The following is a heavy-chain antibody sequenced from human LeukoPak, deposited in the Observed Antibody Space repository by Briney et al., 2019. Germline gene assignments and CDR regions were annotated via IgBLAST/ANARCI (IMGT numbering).Heavy chain of an antibody. V-gene: IGHV3-21*04. CDR3: ARDQGSRYDH. CDR1: GFTFSSYS. CDR2: ISSSSSYI. D-gene: IGHD2-15*01. Sequence: GGSLRLSCAASGFTFSSYSMNWVRQAPGKGLEWVSSISSSSSYIYYADSVKGRFTISRDNDKNSLYLQMNSLRAEGTAVYYCARDQGSRYDHWGQGTLVTVSS. J-gene: IGHJ4*02.